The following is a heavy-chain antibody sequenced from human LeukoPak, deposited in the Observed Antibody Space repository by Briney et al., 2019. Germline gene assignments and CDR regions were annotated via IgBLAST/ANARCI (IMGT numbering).Heavy chain of an antibody. D-gene: IGHD3-22*01. CDR2: ISGSGGST. V-gene: IGHV3-23*01. CDR3: AKGLNYESSAAFDY. J-gene: IGHJ4*02. Sequence: GGSLILSCTASGFAFSSYAMTWVRQAPGKGLEWVSGISGSGGSTYYADSVKGRFTISRDNSRNTLYLQMNSLRAADTAVYYCAKGLNYESSAAFDYWGQGTLVTVSS. CDR1: GFAFSSYA.